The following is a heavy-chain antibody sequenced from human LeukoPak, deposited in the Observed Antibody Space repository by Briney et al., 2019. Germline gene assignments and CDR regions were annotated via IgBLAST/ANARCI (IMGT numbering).Heavy chain of an antibody. Sequence: SETLSLTCTVSGGSISSYYWSWIRQPPGKGLEWIGYIYYSGSTNYNPSLKSRVTISVDTSKNQFSLKLSSVTAADTAVYYCARGEDYYDSSGYCAFDIWGQGTMVTVSS. CDR2: IYYSGST. D-gene: IGHD3-22*01. CDR1: GGSISSYY. V-gene: IGHV4-59*08. CDR3: ARGEDYYDSSGYCAFDI. J-gene: IGHJ3*02.